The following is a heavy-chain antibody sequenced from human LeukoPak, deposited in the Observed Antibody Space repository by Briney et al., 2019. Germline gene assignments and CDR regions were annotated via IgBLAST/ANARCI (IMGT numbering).Heavy chain of an antibody. CDR1: GGTFISYA. V-gene: IGHV1-69*05. D-gene: IGHD3-22*01. CDR3: ARDMAYYDSSGYYYSFDY. J-gene: IGHJ4*02. Sequence: ASVKVSCKASGGTFISYASSWVRQAPGQGLEWMGGIIAIFGTANYAQKFQGRVTITTDESTSTAYMELSSLRSEDPAVYYCARDMAYYDSSGYYYSFDYRGQGTLVTVS. CDR2: IIAIFGTA.